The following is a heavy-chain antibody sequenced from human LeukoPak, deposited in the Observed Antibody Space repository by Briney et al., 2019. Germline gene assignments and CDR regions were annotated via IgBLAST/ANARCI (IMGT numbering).Heavy chain of an antibody. CDR2: IIPIFGTA. CDR1: GGTFSSYA. J-gene: IGHJ4*02. D-gene: IGHD6-13*01. CDR3: ASLIAAAGPYYLDY. V-gene: IGHV1-69*01. Sequence: SVKVSCKASGGTFSSYAISWVRQAPGQGLEWMGGIIPIFGTANYAQKFQGRVTITADESTSTAYMELSSLRSEDTAVYYCASLIAAAGPYYLDYWGQGTLVTVSS.